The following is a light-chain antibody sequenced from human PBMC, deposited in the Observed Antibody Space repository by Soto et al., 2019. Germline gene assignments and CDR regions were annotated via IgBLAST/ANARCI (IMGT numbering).Light chain of an antibody. CDR2: DAY. V-gene: IGKV3-11*01. CDR1: QSFRGL. J-gene: IGKJ5*01. Sequence: EVVLTQSPVTLSLSPGQRATLSCRASQSFRGLLAWYQQKPGQAPRLLIYDAYNRVTGIPPRFSGSGSGTDFTLTISSLEPEDSAVYYCQQRHMWPITFGQGTRLEIK. CDR3: QQRHMWPIT.